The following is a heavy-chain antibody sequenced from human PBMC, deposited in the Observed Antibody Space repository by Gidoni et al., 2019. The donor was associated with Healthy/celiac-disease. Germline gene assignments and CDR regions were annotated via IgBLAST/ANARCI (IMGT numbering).Heavy chain of an antibody. CDR2: ISSSSSTM. CDR1: GFTGSSCS. CDR3: ARNYYDSSGYYYFEY. D-gene: IGHD3-22*01. V-gene: IGHV3-48*02. Sequence: EVQLVESGGGLVQPGGSLRVSCVASGFTGSSCSMNWVRQVPGKGLELVSYISSSSSTMYYADSVKGRFTVSRDSAKNSLYLQMNSLRDEDTAVYYCARNYYDSSGYYYFEYWGQGTLVTVSS. J-gene: IGHJ4*02.